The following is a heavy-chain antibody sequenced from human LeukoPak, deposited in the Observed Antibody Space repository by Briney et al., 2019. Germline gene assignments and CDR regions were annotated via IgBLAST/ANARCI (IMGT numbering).Heavy chain of an antibody. V-gene: IGHV3-33*01. CDR1: GFTFSSYG. CDR3: ARDLDTAMDPGVDY. Sequence: GGSLRLSCAASGFTFSSYGMHWVRQAPGKGLEWVAAIWYDGSNKYYADSVKGRFTISRDNSKNTLYLQMNSLRAEDTAVYYCARDLDTAMDPGVDYWGQGTLVTVSS. CDR2: IWYDGSNK. J-gene: IGHJ4*02. D-gene: IGHD5-18*01.